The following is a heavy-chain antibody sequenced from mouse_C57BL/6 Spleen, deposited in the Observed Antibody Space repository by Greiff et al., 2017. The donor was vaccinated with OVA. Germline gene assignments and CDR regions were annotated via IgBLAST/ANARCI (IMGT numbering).Heavy chain of an antibody. CDR2: IYPGDGDT. CDR3: ARGGRGNAMDY. Sequence: VQLQQSGPELVKPGASVKISCKASGYAFSSSWMNWVKQRPGKGLEWIGRIYPGDGDTNYNGKFKGKATLTADKSSSTAYMQLSSLTSEDSAVYFCARGGRGNAMDYWGQGTSVTVSS. V-gene: IGHV1-82*01. J-gene: IGHJ4*01. CDR1: GYAFSSSW.